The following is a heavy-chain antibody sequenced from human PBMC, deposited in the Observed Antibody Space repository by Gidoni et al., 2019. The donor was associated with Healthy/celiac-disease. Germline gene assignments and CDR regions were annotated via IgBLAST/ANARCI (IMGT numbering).Heavy chain of an antibody. Sequence: QLQLQESGPGLVKPSETLSLPCTVSGGSISSSSYYWGWIRQPPGKGLEWIGSIYYSGSTYYNPSLKSRVTISVDTSKNQFSLKLSSVTAADTAVYYCARRAAASNWFDPWGQGTLVTVSS. D-gene: IGHD2-2*01. CDR3: ARRAAASNWFDP. CDR1: GGSISSSSYY. V-gene: IGHV4-39*01. J-gene: IGHJ5*02. CDR2: IYYSGST.